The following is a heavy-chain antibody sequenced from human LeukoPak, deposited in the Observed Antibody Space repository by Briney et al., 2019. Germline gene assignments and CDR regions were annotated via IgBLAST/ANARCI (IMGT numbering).Heavy chain of an antibody. D-gene: IGHD3-10*01. J-gene: IGHJ4*02. V-gene: IGHV1-2*04. CDR1: GYTFTGYY. CDR3: ARDGYYGSEFDY. Sequence: ASVKVSCKASGYTFTGYYMRWVRQAPGQGLEWMGWINPNSGGTNYAQKFQGWVTMTRDTSISTAYMELSRLRSDDTAVYYCARDGYYGSEFDYWGQGTLVTVSS. CDR2: INPNSGGT.